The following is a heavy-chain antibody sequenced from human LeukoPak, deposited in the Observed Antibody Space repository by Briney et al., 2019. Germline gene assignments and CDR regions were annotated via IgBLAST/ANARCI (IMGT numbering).Heavy chain of an antibody. Sequence: GESLKIPCKGSGYSFTTYWIGWVRQMPGKGLEWMGIVYPDDSNTRYSPSFQGQVTISADKSISTAYLQWSSLKASDTAMYYCARTGYGSGSFDYWGQGTLVTVSS. CDR1: GYSFTTYW. J-gene: IGHJ4*02. CDR3: ARTGYGSGSFDY. CDR2: VYPDDSNT. D-gene: IGHD3-10*01. V-gene: IGHV5-51*01.